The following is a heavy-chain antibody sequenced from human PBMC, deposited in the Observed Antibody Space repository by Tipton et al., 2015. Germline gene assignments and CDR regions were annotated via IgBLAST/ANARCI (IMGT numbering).Heavy chain of an antibody. V-gene: IGHV4-61*01. CDR3: ARDNYRGYCPGESCFNWFDP. D-gene: IGHD2-15*01. Sequence: TLSLTCTVSGGSVISGTDYWSWIRQPPGKGLEWIGSVSYSGSTKYNPSLQSRVIILVDMSKNQFSLKLNSVTAADTAMYYCARDNYRGYCPGESCFNWFDPWGQGTLVTVSS. J-gene: IGHJ5*02. CDR2: VSYSGST. CDR1: GGSVISGTDY.